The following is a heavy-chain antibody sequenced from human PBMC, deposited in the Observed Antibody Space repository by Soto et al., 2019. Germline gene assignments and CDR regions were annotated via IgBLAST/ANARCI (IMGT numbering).Heavy chain of an antibody. J-gene: IGHJ1*01. CDR3: AGYSGWYFEL. D-gene: IGHD6-19*01. V-gene: IGHV4-31*03. CDR2: IYHSGST. Sequence: QVQLQESGPGLVKPSQTLSLTCTVSGGSISSGGYFWSWIRQHPGKGLEWIGYIYHSGSTYYNPSLKSRVTISVDTSKNQCSLKLSSVTAADTAVYYCAGYSGWYFELWGQGTLVTVSS. CDR1: GGSISSGGYF.